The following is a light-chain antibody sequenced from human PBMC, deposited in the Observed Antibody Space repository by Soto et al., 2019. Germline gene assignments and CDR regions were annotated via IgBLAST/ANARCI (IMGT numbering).Light chain of an antibody. V-gene: IGKV3-11*01. CDR3: QQRSNWPLT. CDR1: QSVSSY. CDR2: DAS. J-gene: IGKJ4*01. Sequence: EIVLTQSPATLSLSPGERATLSCRASQSVSSYLAWYQQKPGQAPRLLIYDASNRATGIPARFSGSGSGTDFTLTISGLLPEDFAVYYCQQRSNWPLTFGGGTKVEIK.